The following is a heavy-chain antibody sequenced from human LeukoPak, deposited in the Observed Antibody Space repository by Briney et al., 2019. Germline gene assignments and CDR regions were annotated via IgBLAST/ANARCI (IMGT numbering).Heavy chain of an antibody. D-gene: IGHD6-13*01. Sequence: SVKVSCKASVGTFSSYAISWVRQAPGQGLEWMGRIIPIFGTANYAQKFQGRVTITADKSKSTAYMELSSLRSEDTAVYYCARSWDSSSWYWDYWGQGTLVTVSS. CDR1: VGTFSSYA. CDR2: IIPIFGTA. J-gene: IGHJ4*02. CDR3: ARSWDSSSWYWDY. V-gene: IGHV1-69*06.